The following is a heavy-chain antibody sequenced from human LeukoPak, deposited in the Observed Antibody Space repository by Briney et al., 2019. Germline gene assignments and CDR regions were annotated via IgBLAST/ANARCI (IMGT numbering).Heavy chain of an antibody. CDR1: GFTFSSYG. V-gene: IGHV3-33*01. D-gene: IGHD2-15*01. CDR3: VGGGF. CDR2: IWYDGSNK. J-gene: IGHJ4*02. Sequence: GGSLRLSCAASGFTFSSYGMHWVRQAPGKGLEWVAVIWYDGSNKYYADSVKGRFTISRDNSKNTVDLHMNSLRAEDSAMYYCVGGGFWGQGTLVTVSS.